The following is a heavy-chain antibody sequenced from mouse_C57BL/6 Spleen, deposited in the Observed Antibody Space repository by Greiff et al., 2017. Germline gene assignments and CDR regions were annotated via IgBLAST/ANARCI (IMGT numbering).Heavy chain of an antibody. D-gene: IGHD1-1*01. CDR3: ARMGYYGLYWYFDV. J-gene: IGHJ1*03. CDR1: GYTFTSYG. CDR2: IYPRSGNT. Sequence: QVHVKQSGAELARPGASVKLSCKASGYTFTSYGISWVKQRTGQGLEWIGEIYPRSGNTYSNEKFKGKATLTADKSSSTAYMELRSLTSEDSAVYFCARMGYYGLYWYFDVWGTGTTVTVSS. V-gene: IGHV1-81*01.